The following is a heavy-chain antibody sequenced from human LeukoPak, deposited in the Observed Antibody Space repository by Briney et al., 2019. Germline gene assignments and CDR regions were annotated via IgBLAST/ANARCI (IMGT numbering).Heavy chain of an antibody. D-gene: IGHD3-22*01. J-gene: IGHJ4*02. CDR1: GYSITSGYD. CDR2: IYYRRTT. Sequence: PSEPLSLTCTVSGYSITSGYDWGWIRQPPGKGLDWIGSIYYRRTTYYNPSLKSRVTISIDTSKNQFSLRLSSMTAADTAVYYCARWKYDSRGYYSLSYFDYWGQGTLVTVSS. CDR3: ARWKYDSRGYYSLSYFDY. V-gene: IGHV4-38-2*02.